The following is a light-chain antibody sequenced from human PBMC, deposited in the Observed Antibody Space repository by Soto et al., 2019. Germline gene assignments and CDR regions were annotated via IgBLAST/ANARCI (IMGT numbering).Light chain of an antibody. J-gene: IGLJ2*01. CDR3: QTWGSGTVV. CDR1: SGHSSYA. CDR2: LNSDGSH. V-gene: IGLV4-69*01. Sequence: QSVLTQSPSASASLGASVKLTCTLSSGHSSYAIAWHQQQPEKGPRYLMKLNSDGSHSKGDGIPDRFSGSSSGAERYLTISSLQSEEEADYYCQTWGSGTVVFGGGPKRTVL.